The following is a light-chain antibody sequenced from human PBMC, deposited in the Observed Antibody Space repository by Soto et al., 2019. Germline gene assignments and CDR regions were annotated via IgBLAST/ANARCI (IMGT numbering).Light chain of an antibody. Sequence: QSVLTQPPSVSGAPGQRVTISCTGSSSNIGAGYDVHWYQQLPGTAPKLLIYGNSNRPSGVPDRFSGSKSGTSASLAITGRQAEDEADYCWQSYDSSLRVGFGGGTTLTVL. CDR3: QSYDSSLRVG. J-gene: IGLJ2*01. CDR1: SSNIGAGYD. V-gene: IGLV1-40*01. CDR2: GNS.